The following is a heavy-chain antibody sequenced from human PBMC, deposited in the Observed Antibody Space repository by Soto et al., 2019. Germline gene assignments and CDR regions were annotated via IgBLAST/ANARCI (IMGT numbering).Heavy chain of an antibody. Sequence: SETLSLTCTFSVGSISSGGYYCSWVRQHPGKGLEWIGYIYYSRSTYYNPSLKSRVTISVDTSRNQFSLKLSSVTAADTAVYYCAREPTNGELLHRPDYSGQGTLVTVPS. V-gene: IGHV4-31*03. CDR2: IYYSRST. CDR3: AREPTNGELLHRPDY. CDR1: VGSISSGGYY. J-gene: IGHJ4*02. D-gene: IGHD3-10*01.